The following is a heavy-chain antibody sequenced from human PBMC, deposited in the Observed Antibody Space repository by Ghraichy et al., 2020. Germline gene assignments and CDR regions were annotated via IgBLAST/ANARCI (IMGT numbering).Heavy chain of an antibody. CDR1: GFSFANYC. J-gene: IGHJ4*02. CDR2: IDIDGGVT. V-gene: IGHV3-74*01. D-gene: IGHD2/OR15-2a*01. Sequence: GESLNISCAASGFSFANYCMPWVRQAPGKGLVWVSSIDIDGGVTYYADSVKGRFTISRDRSKNTVYLQMNSLRDEDTAVYYCVGENIGGDDLGYWGQGTLVSVSS. CDR3: VGENIGGDDLGY.